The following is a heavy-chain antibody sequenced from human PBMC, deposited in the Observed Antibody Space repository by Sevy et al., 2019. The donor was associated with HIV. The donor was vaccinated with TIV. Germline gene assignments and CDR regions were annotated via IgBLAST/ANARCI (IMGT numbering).Heavy chain of an antibody. CDR1: GFTFSSYS. J-gene: IGHJ3*02. D-gene: IGHD4-17*01. CDR2: ISSTSNYI. Sequence: GGSLRLSCAASGFTFSSYSMNWVRQAPGKGLEWVSSISSTSNYIYYADSVKGRFTISRDNAKNSLYLQMNSLRAEDTAVYYCAAQGYGDSAYAFDIRGQGTMVTVSS. V-gene: IGHV3-21*01. CDR3: AAQGYGDSAYAFDI.